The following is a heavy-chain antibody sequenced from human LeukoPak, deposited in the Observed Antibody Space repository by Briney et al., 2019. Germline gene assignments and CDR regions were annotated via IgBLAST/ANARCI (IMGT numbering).Heavy chain of an antibody. Sequence: KSSETLSLTCTVSGGSVSSYYWTWIRQPPGRGLEWVGYISYGGSTNYNPSLKSRVTISVDTSTNQSSLKLSSVTAADTAVYYCARGIFGMVLNAFDLWGRGTMVTVSS. CDR3: ARGIFGMVLNAFDL. V-gene: IGHV4-59*02. CDR1: GGSVSSYY. D-gene: IGHD3-3*01. CDR2: ISYGGST. J-gene: IGHJ3*01.